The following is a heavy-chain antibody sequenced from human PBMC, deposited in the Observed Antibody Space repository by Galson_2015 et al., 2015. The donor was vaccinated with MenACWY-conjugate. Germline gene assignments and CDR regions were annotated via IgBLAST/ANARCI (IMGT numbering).Heavy chain of an antibody. Sequence: SVKVSCRASGYTFRVNDINWVRQAPGQGLEWMGWINVYSGNTGYAEKFQGRVTMTADTSTSTAYMELRSLRSDDTAVYFCARETLGSGWYFFDFWGQGTPVTVSS. J-gene: IGHJ4*02. CDR3: ARETLGSGWYFFDF. D-gene: IGHD6-19*01. CDR2: INVYSGNT. V-gene: IGHV1-18*01. CDR1: GYTFRVND.